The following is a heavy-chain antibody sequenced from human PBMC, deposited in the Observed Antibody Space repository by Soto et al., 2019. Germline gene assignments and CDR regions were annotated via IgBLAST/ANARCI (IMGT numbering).Heavy chain of an antibody. CDR2: ISYDGSSQ. J-gene: IGHJ4*02. V-gene: IGHV3-30*18. CDR3: AKANAPIPFDT. Sequence: QVQLVESGGGVVQPGRSLRLSCAASGFTFSSDGMHWVRQAPCTGLEWVAVISYDGSSQYYAVSVQGRFAISRDNSKNTLYPQMNSLRPEDTALYYCAKANAPIPFDTWGQGTLVTVSS. D-gene: IGHD2-21*01. CDR1: GFTFSSDG.